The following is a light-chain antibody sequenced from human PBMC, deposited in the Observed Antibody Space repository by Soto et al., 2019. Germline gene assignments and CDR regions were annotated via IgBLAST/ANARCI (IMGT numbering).Light chain of an antibody. Sequence: QSALTQPASVSGSPGHSITISCTGTSSDVGSYNLVSWYQQHPGKAPKLMIYEGSKRPSGVSNRFSGSKSGNTASLTISGLQAEDEADYYCCSYAGSSTVFGGGTQLTVL. CDR3: CSYAGSSTV. CDR2: EGS. J-gene: IGLJ2*01. V-gene: IGLV2-23*01. CDR1: SSDVGSYNL.